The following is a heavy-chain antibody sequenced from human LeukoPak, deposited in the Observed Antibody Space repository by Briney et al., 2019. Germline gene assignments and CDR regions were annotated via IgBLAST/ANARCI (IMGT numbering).Heavy chain of an antibody. V-gene: IGHV4-31*03. J-gene: IGHJ4*02. Sequence: SETLSLTCTVSGGSISSGGYYWSWIRQDPGKGLEWIGYIYYSGSTYYNPSLKSRVTISVDTSKNQFSLKLSSVTAADTAVYYCARRTAAAGFFDYWGQGTLVTVSS. CDR1: GGSISSGGYY. CDR2: IYYSGST. D-gene: IGHD6-13*01. CDR3: ARRTAAAGFFDY.